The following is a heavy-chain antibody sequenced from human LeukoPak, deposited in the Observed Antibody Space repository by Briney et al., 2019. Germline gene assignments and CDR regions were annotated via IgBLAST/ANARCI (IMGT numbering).Heavy chain of an antibody. D-gene: IGHD3-22*01. CDR3: ARGQGEDSSGYYPYYFDY. J-gene: IGHJ4*02. Sequence: SETLSLTCAVYGGSFSGYYWSWIRQPPGKGLEWIGEINHSGSTNYNPSLKSRVTISVDTSKNQFSLKLISVTAADTAVYYCARGQGEDSSGYYPYYFDYWGQGTLVTVSS. CDR2: INHSGST. V-gene: IGHV4-34*01. CDR1: GGSFSGYY.